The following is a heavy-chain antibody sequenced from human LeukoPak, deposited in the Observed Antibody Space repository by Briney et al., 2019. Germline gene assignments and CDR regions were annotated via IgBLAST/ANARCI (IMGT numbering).Heavy chain of an antibody. CDR2: ISGSGGAT. CDR3: AKDLLPYCTNGVCEGLYFDF. D-gene: IGHD2-8*01. Sequence: PGGSLRLSCAASRFDFSNYAMSWVRQAPGKGLEWVSAISGSGGATYYADSVKGRFTISRDNSENTVYLQMNSLRAEGTAVYYCAKDLLPYCTNGVCEGLYFDFWGPGTLVTVSS. CDR1: RFDFSNYA. V-gene: IGHV3-23*01. J-gene: IGHJ4*02.